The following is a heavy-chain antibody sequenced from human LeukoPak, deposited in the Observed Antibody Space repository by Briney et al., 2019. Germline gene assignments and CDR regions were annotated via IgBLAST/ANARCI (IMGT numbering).Heavy chain of an antibody. D-gene: IGHD3-10*01. CDR1: GYTFTGYY. CDR3: ARNIWFGESSDAFDI. J-gene: IGHJ3*02. V-gene: IGHV1-2*02. CDR2: INPNSGGT. Sequence: ASVKVSCKASGYTFTGYYMHWVRQAPGQGLEWMGWINPNSGGTNYAQKFQGRVTMTRDTSISTAYMELSRLRSDDTAVYYCARNIWFGESSDAFDIWGQGTMVTVSS.